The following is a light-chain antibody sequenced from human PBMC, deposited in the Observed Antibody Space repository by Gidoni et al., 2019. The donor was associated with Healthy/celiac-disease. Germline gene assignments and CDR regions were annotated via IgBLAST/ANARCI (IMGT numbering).Light chain of an antibody. Sequence: QSVLTQPPSVSGAPGQRVTISCTGSSSNIGAGYDVHWYQQLPGTAPKLLLYGNSNRPSGVPDRFSGSKSGTSASLAITGLQAEDEADYYCQSYDSSLRGVFGGGNKPDRP. CDR2: GNS. CDR1: SSNIGAGYD. CDR3: QSYDSSLRGV. V-gene: IGLV1-40*01. J-gene: IGLJ3*02.